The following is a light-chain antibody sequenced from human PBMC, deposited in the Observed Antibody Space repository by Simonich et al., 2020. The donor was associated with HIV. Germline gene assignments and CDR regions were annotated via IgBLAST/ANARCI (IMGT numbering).Light chain of an antibody. CDR3: QQYNNWPPWT. CDR1: QSFGSN. V-gene: IGKV3-15*01. J-gene: IGKJ1*01. CDR2: GAS. Sequence: EIVMTQSPATLSVSPGERATLPCRASQSFGSNLAWYQQKPGQSPRLLIYGASTRATGIPARFSGSGSGTEFNLTISSLQSEDFAVYYCQQYNNWPPWTFGQGTKVEIK.